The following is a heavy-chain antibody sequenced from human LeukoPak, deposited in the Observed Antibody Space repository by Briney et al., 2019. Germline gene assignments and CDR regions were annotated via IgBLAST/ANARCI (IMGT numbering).Heavy chain of an antibody. CDR3: ARESGIAAALDL. V-gene: IGHV3-74*01. D-gene: IGHD6-13*01. CDR1: GFTFSSYW. J-gene: IGHJ5*02. CDR2: INTDGSST. Sequence: GGSLRLSCAASGFTFSSYWMHWVRQAPGPGLVWVSRINTDGSSTSYADSVKGRFTISRDNAKNTLYLQMNSLRAEDTAVYYCARESGIAAALDLWGQGTLVTVSS.